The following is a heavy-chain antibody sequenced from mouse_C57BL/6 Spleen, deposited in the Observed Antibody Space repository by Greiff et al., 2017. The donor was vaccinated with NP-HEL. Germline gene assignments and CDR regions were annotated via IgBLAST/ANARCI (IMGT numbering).Heavy chain of an antibody. D-gene: IGHD3-2*02. CDR2: IYPRSGNT. CDR3: ELRLQGFAY. J-gene: IGHJ3*01. CDR1: GYTFTSYG. V-gene: IGHV1-81*01. Sequence: QVQLQQSGAELARPGASVKLSCTASGYTFTSYGISWVKQRTGQGLEWIGEIYPRSGNTYYNEKFKGKATLTADKSSSTAYMELRSLTSEDSAVYFCELRLQGFAYWGQGTLVTVSA.